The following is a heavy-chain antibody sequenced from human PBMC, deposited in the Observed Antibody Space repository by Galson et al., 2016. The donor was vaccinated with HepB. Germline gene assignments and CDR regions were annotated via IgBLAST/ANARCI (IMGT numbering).Heavy chain of an antibody. CDR1: GDSFSRSDQY. CDR2: IHITGIT. CDR3: ASTDVVVRYFDF. Sequence: TLSLTCTVSGDSFSRSDQYWSWIRQPAGKGLEWIGRIHITGITHYTPSLKSRVTMSVDPAKSQFSLTLSSVTAADTAVSSCASTDVVVRYFDFWGPGILVAVSS. V-gene: IGHV4-61*02. J-gene: IGHJ4*02. D-gene: IGHD3-10*01.